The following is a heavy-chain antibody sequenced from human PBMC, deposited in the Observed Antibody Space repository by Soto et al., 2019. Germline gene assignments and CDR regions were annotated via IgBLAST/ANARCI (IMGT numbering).Heavy chain of an antibody. V-gene: IGHV6-1*01. CDR3: ARDSDTDMVPADFQN. Sequence: SQTLSLTCAISVYSVSSNSAAWNWIRQSPSRGLECLGRTYYRSKWYNDYAVSVKSRITINPDTSKNQFSLQLNSVTPEHTAVYYCARDSDTDMVPADFQNWGKGTTVTVSS. J-gene: IGHJ1*01. CDR2: TYYRSKWYN. CDR1: VYSVSSNSAA. D-gene: IGHD5-18*01.